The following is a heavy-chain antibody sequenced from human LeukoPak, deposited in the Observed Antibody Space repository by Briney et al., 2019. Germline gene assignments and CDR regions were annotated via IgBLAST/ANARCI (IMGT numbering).Heavy chain of an antibody. Sequence: SETLSLTSAVYGGSFSGYYWSWIRQPPGKALEWIGEINHSGSTNYNPSLKSRVTISVDTSKNQFSLKLSSVTAADTAVYYCERGIVLMVYATFDYWGQGTLVTVYS. CDR3: ERGIVLMVYATFDY. J-gene: IGHJ4*02. V-gene: IGHV4-34*01. CDR2: INHSGST. CDR1: GGSFSGYY. D-gene: IGHD2-8*01.